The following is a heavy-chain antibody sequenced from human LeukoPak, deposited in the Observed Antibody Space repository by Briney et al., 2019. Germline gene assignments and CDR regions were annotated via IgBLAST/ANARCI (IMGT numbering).Heavy chain of an antibody. CDR2: ISSSGST. J-gene: IGHJ3*02. D-gene: IGHD3-22*01. Sequence: SETLSLTCTVSGDSISSGDYYWSWIRQPAGKGLEWIGRISSSGSTNYNPSLKSRVTISVDTSKNQFSLKLSSVTAADTAVYFCARGPYSYDSSGAFDIWAQGTMVTVSS. CDR1: GDSISSGDYY. CDR3: ARGPYSYDSSGAFDI. V-gene: IGHV4-61*02.